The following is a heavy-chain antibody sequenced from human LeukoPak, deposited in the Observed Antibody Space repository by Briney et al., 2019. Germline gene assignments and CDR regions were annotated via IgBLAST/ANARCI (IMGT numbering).Heavy chain of an antibody. CDR2: ISSSSRYI. D-gene: IGHD3-22*01. V-gene: IGHV3-21*01. Sequence: GGSLRLSCSASGFTFSTYGMNWVRQAPGKGREWVSSISSSSRYIYYADSVKGRFTISRDNAKNSLYLQMNSLRAEDTAVYYCARAPAHYYDSSDHYYVGESYFDYWGQGTLVTVSS. CDR3: ARAPAHYYDSSDHYYVGESYFDY. J-gene: IGHJ4*02. CDR1: GFTFSTYG.